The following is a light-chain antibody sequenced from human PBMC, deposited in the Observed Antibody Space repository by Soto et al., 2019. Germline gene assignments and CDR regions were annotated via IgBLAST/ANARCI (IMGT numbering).Light chain of an antibody. CDR1: QTIRNY. J-gene: IGKJ1*01. V-gene: IGKV1-39*01. Sequence: DIPMTQSPSALSASVGDRVTITCRASQTIRNYLNWYQQKPGKAPKLLIYATSNLQGGVPSRFSGSTSGTDFTLTISTLQPEDFATYYCQQSYSTPPTFGQGTKVEIK. CDR2: ATS. CDR3: QQSYSTPPT.